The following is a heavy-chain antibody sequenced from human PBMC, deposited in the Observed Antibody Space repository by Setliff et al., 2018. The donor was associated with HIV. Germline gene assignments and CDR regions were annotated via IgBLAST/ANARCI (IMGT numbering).Heavy chain of an antibody. D-gene: IGHD2-15*01. CDR2: ISWNSGSI. V-gene: IGHV3-9*01. Sequence: GGSLRLSCAASGFTFDDYAMHWVRQAPGKGLEWVSGISWNSGSIGYADSVKGRFTISRDNAKNSLYLQMNSLRAGDTALYYCAKAGYCSGGSCYSGAFDIWGQGTMVTVSS. CDR1: GFTFDDYA. CDR3: AKAGYCSGGSCYSGAFDI. J-gene: IGHJ3*02.